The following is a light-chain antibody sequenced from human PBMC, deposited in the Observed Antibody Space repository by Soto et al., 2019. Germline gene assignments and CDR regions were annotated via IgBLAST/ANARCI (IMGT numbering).Light chain of an antibody. Sequence: EIVLTQSPATLSLSPGARATLSCRASRSVSSHLAWYQQKPGQAPRLLIYDTSNRATGIPIRFRGSGSETGFTLTIASLQPEDSAIYFCQQRTNWPATFGQGTKVDI. CDR3: QQRTNWPAT. CDR2: DTS. V-gene: IGKV3-11*01. J-gene: IGKJ2*01. CDR1: RSVSSH.